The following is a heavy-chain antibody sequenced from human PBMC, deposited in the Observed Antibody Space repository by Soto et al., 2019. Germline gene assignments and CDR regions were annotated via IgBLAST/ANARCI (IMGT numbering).Heavy chain of an antibody. J-gene: IGHJ4*02. CDR3: ARVLTGSRDFEY. V-gene: IGHV4-39*01. CDR2: IYYSGST. D-gene: IGHD3-10*01. Sequence: PXETLSLPCTVSDGSISSSPYDWGWVRQPPGRGLEWIGNIYYSGSTFYNPSLKSRVTVSIGTSKNQFSLSLGSLTAADTAVYYCARVLTGSRDFEYWGQRALVTVSS. CDR1: DGSISSSPYD.